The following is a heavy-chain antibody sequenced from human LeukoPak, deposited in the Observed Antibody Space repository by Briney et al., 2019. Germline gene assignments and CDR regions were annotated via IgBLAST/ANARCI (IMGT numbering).Heavy chain of an antibody. CDR3: ARTGIMGGTQYFDD. CDR2: ITGGGSR. J-gene: IGHJ4*02. V-gene: IGHV3-69-1*01. Sequence: GGSLRLSCASSGFTYSKYAMSWVRQAPGKGLEWVSGITGGGSRYYADSVKGRFTISRDNAKNSLYLQMNSLRAEDTAVYYCARTGIMGGTQYFDDWGQGTLVTVSS. CDR1: GFTYSKYA. D-gene: IGHD1-26*01.